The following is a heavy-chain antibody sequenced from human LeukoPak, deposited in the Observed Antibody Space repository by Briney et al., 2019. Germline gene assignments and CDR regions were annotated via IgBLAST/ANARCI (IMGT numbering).Heavy chain of an antibody. V-gene: IGHV4-39*01. J-gene: IGHJ5*02. CDR3: ARHFLDQQLVHAAPWFDP. D-gene: IGHD6-13*01. Sequence: SETLSLTCTVSGGSISSSSYYWGWIRQPPGKGLEWIGSIYYSGSTYYNPSLKSRVTISVDTSKNQFSLKLSSVTAAHTAVAYCARHFLDQQLVHAAPWFDPWGQGTLVTVSS. CDR2: IYYSGST. CDR1: GGSISSSSYY.